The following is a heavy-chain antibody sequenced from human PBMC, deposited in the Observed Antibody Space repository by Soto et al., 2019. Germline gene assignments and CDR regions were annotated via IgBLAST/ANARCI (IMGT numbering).Heavy chain of an antibody. CDR2: IIPIFGTA. CDR1: GGTFSSYA. V-gene: IGHV1-69*13. D-gene: IGHD2-2*02. J-gene: IGHJ6*02. Sequence: SVKVSCKASGGTFSSYAISWVRQAPGQGLEWMGGIIPIFGTANYAQKFQGRVTITADESTSTAYMELSSLRSEDTAVYYCASDQVCSSTSCYNPYYYYGMDVWGQGTTVTVSS. CDR3: ASDQVCSSTSCYNPYYYYGMDV.